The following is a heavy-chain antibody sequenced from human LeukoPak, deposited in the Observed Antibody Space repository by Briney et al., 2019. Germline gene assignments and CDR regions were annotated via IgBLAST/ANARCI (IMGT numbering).Heavy chain of an antibody. J-gene: IGHJ4*02. Sequence: GESLKISCKGSGYSFTSYWIGWVRQMSGKGLEWMGIIYPGDSDTRYSPSFQGQVTISADKSISTAYLQWSSLKAADTAIYYCARQWRDCSSTSCYSADWGQGTLVTVSS. D-gene: IGHD2-2*01. CDR2: IYPGDSDT. CDR3: ARQWRDCSSTSCYSAD. V-gene: IGHV5-51*01. CDR1: GYSFTSYW.